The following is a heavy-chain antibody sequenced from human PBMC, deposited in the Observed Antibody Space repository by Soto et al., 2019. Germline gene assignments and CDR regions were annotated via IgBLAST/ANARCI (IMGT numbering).Heavy chain of an antibody. Sequence: SETLSLTCTVSGGSISSGDYYWSWIRQPPGKGLEWIGYIYYSGSTYYNPSLKSRVTISVDTSKNQFSLKLSSVTAADTAVYYCARGSYTIFGVVMDVWGQGNTVT. J-gene: IGHJ6*02. CDR1: GGSISSGDYY. CDR3: ARGSYTIFGVVMDV. CDR2: IYYSGST. V-gene: IGHV4-30-4*01. D-gene: IGHD3-3*01.